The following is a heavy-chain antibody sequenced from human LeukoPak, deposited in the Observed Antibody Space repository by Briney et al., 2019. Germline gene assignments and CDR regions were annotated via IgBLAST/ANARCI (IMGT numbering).Heavy chain of an antibody. CDR1: GFTFSNYV. D-gene: IGHD6-13*01. Sequence: GGSLRLSCAASGFTFSNYVMSWVRQAPGKGLEWVSAISGGGGSTYYADSVKGRFTISRDNSKNTLYLQMGSLRAEDTAVYYCAKDPSSSWRINWFDPWGQGTLVTVSS. V-gene: IGHV3-23*01. CDR3: AKDPSSSWRINWFDP. CDR2: ISGGGGST. J-gene: IGHJ5*02.